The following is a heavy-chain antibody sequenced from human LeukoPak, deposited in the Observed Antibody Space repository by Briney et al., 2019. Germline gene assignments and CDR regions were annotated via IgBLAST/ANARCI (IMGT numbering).Heavy chain of an antibody. CDR2: LYSGSDT. V-gene: IGHV3-53*01. CDR3: ARVRDQFHWFLDL. CDR1: GFTVSTNY. Sequence: GGSLRHSCAPSGFTVSTNYMNWVRQAPGKGLEWVSILYSGSDTYYSDSVKGRFTISRDDSRNTLFLHMSSLKVEDTAIYFCARVRDQFHWFLDLWGRGTLVGVSS. D-gene: IGHD2-21*01. J-gene: IGHJ2*01.